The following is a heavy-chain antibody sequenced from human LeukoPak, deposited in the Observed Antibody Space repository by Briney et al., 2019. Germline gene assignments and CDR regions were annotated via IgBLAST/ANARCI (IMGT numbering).Heavy chain of an antibody. CDR2: TYYSGST. CDR1: GGSISSYY. V-gene: IGHV4-59*01. CDR3: AGRGSSSWYGY. J-gene: IGHJ4*02. D-gene: IGHD6-13*01. Sequence: SETLSLTCTVSGGSISSYYWSWIRQPPGKGLEWIGYTYYSGSTNYNPSLKSRVTISVDTSKNQFSLKLSSVTAADTAVYYCAGRGSSSWYGYWGQGTLVTVSS.